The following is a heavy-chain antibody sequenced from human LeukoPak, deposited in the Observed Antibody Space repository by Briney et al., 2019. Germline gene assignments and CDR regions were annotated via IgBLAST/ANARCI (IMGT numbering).Heavy chain of an antibody. V-gene: IGHV4-34*01. Sequence: SETLSLTCAVYGGSFSGYYWSWIRQPPGKGLEWIGSIYYSGSTYYNPSLKSRVTISVDTSKDQFSLKVNSVTAADTAVYYCARIAAKTVDYWGQGTLVTVSS. CDR2: IYYSGST. J-gene: IGHJ4*02. CDR3: ARIAAKTVDY. D-gene: IGHD2-15*01. CDR1: GGSFSGYY.